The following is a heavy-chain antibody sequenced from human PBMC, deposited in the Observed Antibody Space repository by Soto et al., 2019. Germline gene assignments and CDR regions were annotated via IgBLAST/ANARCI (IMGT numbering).Heavy chain of an antibody. J-gene: IGHJ6*02. CDR1: GGTFSSYA. CDR3: ARDIVVVVAAEHDYYYYGMDV. Sequence: QVQLVQSGAEVKKPGSSVKVSCKASGGTFSSYAISWVRQAPGQGLEWMGGIIPIFGTANYAQKFQGRVTITADESTSXAXMXXSSLRSEDTAVYYCARDIVVVVAAEHDYYYYGMDVWGQGTTVTVSS. CDR2: IIPIFGTA. V-gene: IGHV1-69*12. D-gene: IGHD2-15*01.